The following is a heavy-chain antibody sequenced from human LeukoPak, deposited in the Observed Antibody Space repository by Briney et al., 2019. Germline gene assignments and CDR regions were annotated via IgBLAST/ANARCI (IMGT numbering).Heavy chain of an antibody. Sequence: PSETLSLTCAVYGGSFGGYFWSWIRQPPGKGLEWIGELNPSGGTNYNASLKSRITISVDTSKNQFSLNLASVTAADTAVYYCARIAFGGYIVAQDYWGQGTLVIVSS. CDR3: ARIAFGGYIVAQDY. CDR2: LNPSGGT. D-gene: IGHD3-16*01. J-gene: IGHJ4*02. CDR1: GGSFGGYF. V-gene: IGHV4-34*01.